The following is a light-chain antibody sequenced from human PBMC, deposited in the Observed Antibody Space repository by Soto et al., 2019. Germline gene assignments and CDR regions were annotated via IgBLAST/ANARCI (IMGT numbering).Light chain of an antibody. V-gene: IGKV1-39*01. Sequence: DIQMTQSPSSLSVSVGDRVTMTCRASQTISNYLSWYQQKPGKAPRLLIYAASSLESGVSSRASGSGSGTDFTLTITNLQPDDFGIYYCHQTYDSPLTFGGGTKIEIK. J-gene: IGKJ4*01. CDR1: QTISNY. CDR2: AAS. CDR3: HQTYDSPLT.